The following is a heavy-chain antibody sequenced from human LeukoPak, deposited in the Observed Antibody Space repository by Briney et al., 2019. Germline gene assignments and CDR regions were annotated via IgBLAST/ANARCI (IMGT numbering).Heavy chain of an antibody. V-gene: IGHV1-69*06. CDR2: IIPIFGTA. J-gene: IGHJ4*02. CDR3: ARGYDVYRFFYY. CDR1: GFTFSSYA. Sequence: GGSLRLSCAASGFTFSSYAISWVRQAPGQGLEWMGGIIPIFGTANYAQKFQGRVTITADKSTSTAYMELSSLRSEDTAVYYCARGYDVYRFFYYWGQGTLVTVSS. D-gene: IGHD4-11*01.